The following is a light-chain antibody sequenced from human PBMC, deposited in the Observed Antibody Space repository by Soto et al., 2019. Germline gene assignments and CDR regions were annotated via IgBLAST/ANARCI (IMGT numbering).Light chain of an antibody. J-gene: IGKJ4*01. Sequence: DTQMTQSPSSLSASVGDRVTITCRASQSINSFLNWYQQKPGKAPKLLIYTTSSLQSGVPSRFSGSGSGTDFTLTISSLQPEDFATYYCQQSDSTPQTFGGGTRVEIK. V-gene: IGKV1-39*01. CDR2: TTS. CDR3: QQSDSTPQT. CDR1: QSINSF.